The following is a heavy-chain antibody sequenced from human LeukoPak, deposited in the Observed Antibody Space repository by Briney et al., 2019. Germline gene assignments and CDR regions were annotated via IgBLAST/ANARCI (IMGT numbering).Heavy chain of an antibody. CDR1: GFTFSSYA. CDR2: ISGSGEST. D-gene: IGHD3-22*01. Sequence: GGSLRLSCAASGFTFSSYAMSWVRQSPGKGLEWVSTISGSGESTYYADSVKGRFTISGDNSKNTLYLQMNSLRAEDTAVYYCAKDGVYYYDSSGYYYFDYWGQGTLVTVSS. V-gene: IGHV3-23*01. CDR3: AKDGVYYYDSSGYYYFDY. J-gene: IGHJ4*02.